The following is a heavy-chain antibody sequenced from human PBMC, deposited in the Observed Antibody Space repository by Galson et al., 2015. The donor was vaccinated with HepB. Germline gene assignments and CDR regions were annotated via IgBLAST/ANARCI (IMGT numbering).Heavy chain of an antibody. V-gene: IGHV6-1*01. CDR2: TYYRSKWYN. CDR3: SRGNYGSGGVPY. Sequence: CAISGDSVSSTSSTWVWVRQSPSRGLEWLGRTYYRSKWYNDYAVSVKGRITINPDTSKNQFYLELNSVTPEDTAVYYCSRGNYGSGGVPYWGQGALVTVSS. CDR1: GDSVSSTSST. J-gene: IGHJ4*02. D-gene: IGHD6-25*01.